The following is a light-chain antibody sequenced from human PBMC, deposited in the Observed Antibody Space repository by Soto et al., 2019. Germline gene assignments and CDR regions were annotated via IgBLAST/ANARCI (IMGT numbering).Light chain of an antibody. J-gene: IGKJ1*01. V-gene: IGKV1-5*01. CDR2: DAS. Sequence: IQMAQSPSAPSASVGDRVTITCRASQSISDWLAWYQQKPGKAPKLLIFDASSLKSGVPSRFSGSRSGTEFTLTISSLQPDDFATYYCQQYNIYSWTFGQGTKVDI. CDR3: QQYNIYSWT. CDR1: QSISDW.